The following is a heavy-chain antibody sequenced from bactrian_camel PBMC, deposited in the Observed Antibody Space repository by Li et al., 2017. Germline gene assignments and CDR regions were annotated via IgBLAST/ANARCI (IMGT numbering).Heavy chain of an antibody. CDR1: GFTFSNTW. D-gene: IGHD7*01. Sequence: QLVESGGGEVQPGGSLRLPCLASGFTFSNTWMRWVRQAPGKGLEWVSSISDSGFTTTYSDSVKGRFTISRDNAKNTVYLQMNSLKPEDTGMYYCAFEIQPHVGGLDYSQGAPMAPLCPTQGYWGQGTQVTVS. CDR3: AFEIQPHVGGLDYSQGAPMAPLCPTQGY. V-gene: IGHV3S25*01. J-gene: IGHJ4*01. CDR2: ISDSGFTT.